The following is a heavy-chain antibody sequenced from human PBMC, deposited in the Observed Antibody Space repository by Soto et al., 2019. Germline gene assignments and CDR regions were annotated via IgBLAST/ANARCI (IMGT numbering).Heavy chain of an antibody. CDR3: EKNDYVSAIWGMDS. V-gene: IGHV3-9*01. D-gene: IGHD3-16*01. Sequence: GGSLRLSCAASGFSFEDYAMHWVRQAPGKGLEWVSGIAWNSDIIGYADSVKGRFTISRDNGKNSLYLQMNSLRPEDTALYYSEKNDYVSAIWGMDSWGQGPRVTV. J-gene: IGHJ6*02. CDR1: GFSFEDYA. CDR2: IAWNSDII.